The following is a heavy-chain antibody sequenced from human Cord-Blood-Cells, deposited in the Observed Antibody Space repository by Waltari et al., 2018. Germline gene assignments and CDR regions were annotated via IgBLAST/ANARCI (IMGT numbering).Heavy chain of an antibody. Sequence: QLQLQESGPGLVPPSETLSLTCTVYRGSISSRCYYWGWIRQPPGKGLEWIGSIYYSGSTYYNPSLKSRVTISVDTSKIQFSLKLSSVTAADTAVYYCASAVRGGYDYWGQGTLVTVSS. CDR1: RGSISSRCYY. V-gene: IGHV4-39*01. CDR2: IYYSGST. D-gene: IGHD3-10*01. CDR3: ASAVRGGYDY. J-gene: IGHJ4*02.